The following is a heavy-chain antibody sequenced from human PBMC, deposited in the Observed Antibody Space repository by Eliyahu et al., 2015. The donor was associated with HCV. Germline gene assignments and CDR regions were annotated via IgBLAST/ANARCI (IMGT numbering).Heavy chain of an antibody. V-gene: IGHV4-39*01. CDR1: GGSISSSSYY. D-gene: IGHD4-17*01. Sequence: QLQLQESGPGLVKPSETLSLTCTVSGGSISSSSYYWGWIRQPPGKGLEWIGSIYYSGSTYYNPSLKSRVTISVDTSKNQFSLKLSSVTAADTAVYYCARRYGEINWFDPWGQGTLVTVSS. CDR3: ARRYGEINWFDP. J-gene: IGHJ5*02. CDR2: IYYSGST.